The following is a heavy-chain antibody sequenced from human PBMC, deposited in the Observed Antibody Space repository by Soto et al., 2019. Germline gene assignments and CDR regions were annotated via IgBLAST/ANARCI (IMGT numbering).Heavy chain of an antibody. V-gene: IGHV4-34*01. CDR1: GSLPVGSLSTYF. J-gene: IGHJ6*02. CDR3: ARARFSQWSQDYYGLDV. CDR2: INHSGSP. D-gene: IGHD3-3*01. Sequence: PSETLSLTCGLSGSLPVGSLSTYFWTWIRRPPGKGLEWIGEINHSGSPNYSPSLRGRVTISLDTSKKQFSLNLSSVTAADTAVYFCARARFSQWSQDYYGLDVWGQGTTVTVSS.